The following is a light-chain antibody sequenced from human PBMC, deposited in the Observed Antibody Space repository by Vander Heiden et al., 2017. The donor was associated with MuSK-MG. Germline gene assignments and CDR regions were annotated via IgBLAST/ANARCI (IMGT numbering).Light chain of an antibody. Sequence: DIVLTQSPLSLPVTPGEPASISCRSSQSLQHTNGFHYLDWYLQKPGHSPRLLIYLGSLRAYGVPDRFSGSASGTDFTLKSTRGEAEDVGIYYCTQDLQTHTFGGGTKVEIK. CDR1: QSLQHTNGFHY. V-gene: IGKV2-28*01. CDR3: TQDLQTHT. CDR2: LGS. J-gene: IGKJ4*01.